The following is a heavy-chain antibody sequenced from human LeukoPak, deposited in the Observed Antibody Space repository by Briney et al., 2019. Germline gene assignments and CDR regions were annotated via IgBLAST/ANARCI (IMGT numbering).Heavy chain of an antibody. CDR1: GGTFSSYA. D-gene: IGHD3-3*01. CDR3: ARSRWTIFGVVIKSLYYFDY. V-gene: IGHV1-69*13. CDR2: IIPIFGTA. Sequence: SVKVSCKASGGTFSSYAISWVRQAPGQGLEWMGGIIPIFGTANYAQKFQGRVTVTADESTSTAYMELSSLRSEDTAVYYCARSRWTIFGVVIKSLYYFDYWGQGTLVTVSS. J-gene: IGHJ4*02.